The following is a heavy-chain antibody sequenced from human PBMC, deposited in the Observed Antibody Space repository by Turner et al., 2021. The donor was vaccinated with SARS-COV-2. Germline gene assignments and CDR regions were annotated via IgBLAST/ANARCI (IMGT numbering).Heavy chain of an antibody. D-gene: IGHD2-15*01. V-gene: IGHV4-4*02. J-gene: IGHJ4*02. CDR3: ARRYCSGGSCSNFDY. CDR2: IYHSGNT. CDR1: NW. Sequence: NWWSWVRQPPGRGLECIGEIYHSGNTNYNPSLKSRVTISVDKSKNHFSLKLSSVTAADTAVYYCARRYCSGGSCSNFDYWGQGTLVTVSS.